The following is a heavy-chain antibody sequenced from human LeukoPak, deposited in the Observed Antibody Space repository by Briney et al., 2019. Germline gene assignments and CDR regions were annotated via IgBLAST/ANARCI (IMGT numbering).Heavy chain of an antibody. V-gene: IGHV3-23*01. Sequence: PGGSLRLSCAASGFTFSSYAMSWVRQAPGKGLEWVSAISGSGGATYYADSVKGRFTISRDNSKNTLYLQMNSLRAEDTAVYYCAKETNQAVAGALDYWGQGTLVTVSS. J-gene: IGHJ4*02. D-gene: IGHD6-19*01. CDR2: ISGSGGAT. CDR3: AKETNQAVAGALDY. CDR1: GFTFSSYA.